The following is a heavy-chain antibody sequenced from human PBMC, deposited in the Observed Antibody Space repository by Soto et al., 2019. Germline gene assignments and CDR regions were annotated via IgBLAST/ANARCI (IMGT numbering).Heavy chain of an antibody. CDR3: ARDKYCSSTSCYNRPNNPNNFDY. Sequence: GGSLRLSCAASGFTFSSYSMNWVRQAPGKGLEWVSSISSSSSYIYYADSVKGRFTISRDNAKNSLCLQMNSLRAEDTAVYYCARDKYCSSTSCYNRPNNPNNFDYWGQGTLVTVSS. J-gene: IGHJ4*02. CDR2: ISSSSSYI. D-gene: IGHD2-2*02. V-gene: IGHV3-21*01. CDR1: GFTFSSYS.